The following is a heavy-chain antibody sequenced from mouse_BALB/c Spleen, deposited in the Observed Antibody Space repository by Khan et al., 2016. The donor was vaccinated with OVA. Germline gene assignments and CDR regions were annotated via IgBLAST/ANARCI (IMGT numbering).Heavy chain of an antibody. J-gene: IGHJ4*01. CDR2: ISNLAYSI. V-gene: IGHV5-15*02. CDR1: GFTFSDYG. Sequence: EVELVESGGGLVQPGGSRKLSCAASGFTFSDYGMAWVRQAPGQGPEWVAFISNLAYSIYYADTVTGRFTISRENVKNTLYLEMSSLRSEDTAMYYCARSWAMDYWGQGTSVTVSS. CDR3: ARSWAMDY.